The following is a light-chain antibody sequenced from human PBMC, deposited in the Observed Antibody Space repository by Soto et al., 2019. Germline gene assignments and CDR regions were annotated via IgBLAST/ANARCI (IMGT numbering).Light chain of an antibody. CDR2: DAS. J-gene: IGKJ1*01. Sequence: IQLTQSPSSLSASVGDRVTITCRASQSISSWLAWYQQKPGKASKLLIYDASSLESGVPSRFSGSGSAAEFTLTISSLQPDDFATYYCQQYNNYWTFGQGTKVDIK. V-gene: IGKV1-5*01. CDR3: QQYNNYWT. CDR1: QSISSW.